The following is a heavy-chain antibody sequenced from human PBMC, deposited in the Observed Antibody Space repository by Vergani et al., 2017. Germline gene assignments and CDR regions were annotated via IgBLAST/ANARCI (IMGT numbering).Heavy chain of an antibody. J-gene: IGHJ4*02. D-gene: IGHD3-10*01. Sequence: QVQLVQSGAEVKKPGASVKVSCKASGYTFTGYYMHWVRQAPGQGLEWMGWINPNSGGTNYAQKFQGRVTMTRDTSISTAYVELSRLRSDDTAVYYCARVASSTPHPITMVRGVMRYWGQGTLVTVSS. V-gene: IGHV1-2*02. CDR3: ARVASSTPHPITMVRGVMRY. CDR1: GYTFTGYY. CDR2: INPNSGGT.